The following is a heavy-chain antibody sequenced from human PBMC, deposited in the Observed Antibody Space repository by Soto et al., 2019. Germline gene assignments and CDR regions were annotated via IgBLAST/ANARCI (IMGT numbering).Heavy chain of an antibody. CDR2: VNHNGRN. D-gene: IGHD3-9*01. Sequence: QLHQQQWGAGLLKPSETLSLTCDVYGGSFTGYFWNWIRQSPGKGLEWIGKVNHNGRNNYNPSLKSRVNISLDMSKNQISLKLTSVTAADTAVYYCAIGGRIDWQVYFDFWGKGTLVTVSS. CDR3: AIGGRIDWQVYFDF. V-gene: IGHV4-34*01. CDR1: GGSFTGYF. J-gene: IGHJ3*01.